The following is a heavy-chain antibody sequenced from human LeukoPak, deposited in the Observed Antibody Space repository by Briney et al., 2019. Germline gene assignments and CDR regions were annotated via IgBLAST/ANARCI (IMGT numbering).Heavy chain of an antibody. V-gene: IGHV3-74*01. J-gene: IGHJ4*02. CDR2: INTDGSST. Sequence: GGSLRLSCAASGFTFSSYWMHWVRQAPGKGLVWVSRINTDGSSTSYADSVKGRFTISRDNAKNALYLQMNSLRAEDTAVYYCARATNEQWLLYFEYWGQGTLVTVSS. CDR1: GFTFSSYW. CDR3: ARATNEQWLLYFEY. D-gene: IGHD6-19*01.